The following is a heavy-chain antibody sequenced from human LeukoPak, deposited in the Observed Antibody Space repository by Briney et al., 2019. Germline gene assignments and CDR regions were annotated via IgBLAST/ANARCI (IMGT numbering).Heavy chain of an antibody. CDR1: GFTFGDYA. CDR3: TSYGDYVGHYYYYYMDV. Sequence: GGSLRLSCTASGFTFGDYAMSWFRQAPGKGLEWVGFIRSKAYGGTTEYAASVKGRFTISRDDSTSIAYLQMNSLKTEDTAVYYCTSYGDYVGHYYYYYMDVWGKGTTVTVSS. J-gene: IGHJ6*03. CDR2: IRSKAYGGTT. V-gene: IGHV3-49*03. D-gene: IGHD4-17*01.